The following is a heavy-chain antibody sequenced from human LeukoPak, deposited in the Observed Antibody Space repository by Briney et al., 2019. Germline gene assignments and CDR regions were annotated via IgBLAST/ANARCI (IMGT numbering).Heavy chain of an antibody. Sequence: RTSETLSLTCTVSGGSISSYYWSRIRQPPGKGLEWIGYIYYSGSTNYNPSLKSRVTISVDTSKNQFSLKLSSVTAADTAVYYCARIGLYSGSYLPDYWGQGTLVTVSS. J-gene: IGHJ4*02. D-gene: IGHD1-26*01. CDR2: IYYSGST. CDR3: ARIGLYSGSYLPDY. CDR1: GGSISSYY. V-gene: IGHV4-59*01.